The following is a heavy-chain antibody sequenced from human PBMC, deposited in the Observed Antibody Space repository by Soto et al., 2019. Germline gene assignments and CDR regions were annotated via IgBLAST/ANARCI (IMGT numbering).Heavy chain of an antibody. D-gene: IGHD6-19*01. CDR2: IYYSGST. CDR1: GGSVSSGSYY. CDR3: ARDRGSDWPTGDGMDV. V-gene: IGHV4-61*01. J-gene: IGHJ6*02. Sequence: QVQLQESGPGLVKPSETLSLTCTVSGGSVSSGSYYWSWIRQPPGQGLEWIGCIYYSGSTNYNPSLKSRVTISVDTSKSQFSLKLSSVTAADTAVYYCARDRGSDWPTGDGMDVWGQGTTVTVSS.